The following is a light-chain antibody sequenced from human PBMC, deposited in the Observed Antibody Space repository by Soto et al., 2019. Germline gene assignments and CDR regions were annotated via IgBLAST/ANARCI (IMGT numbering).Light chain of an antibody. J-gene: IGLJ1*01. CDR1: SSDVGGYNY. V-gene: IGLV2-14*01. CDR2: EVS. CDR3: TSYTSSITYV. Sequence: QSALTQHASVSGSPGQSITISCTGTSSDVGGYNYVSWYQQHPGKAPKLMIYEVSNRPSGVSNRFSGSKSGNTASLTISGLQAEDEADYYCTSYTSSITYVFGTGTKVTVL.